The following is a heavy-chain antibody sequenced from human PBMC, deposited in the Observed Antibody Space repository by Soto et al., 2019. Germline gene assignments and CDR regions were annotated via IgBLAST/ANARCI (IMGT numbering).Heavy chain of an antibody. CDR1: GDSVSSYY. D-gene: IGHD3-3*01. Sequence: SETLSLTCTVSGDSVSSYYWTWIRKSPGKGLEWIGYINYSGSTNHNPSLNSRVTISVDTSKNQFSLKLTSMTAADTAVYYCGGGFLEWLHVEYWGQGTPVTVSS. CDR2: INYSGST. CDR3: GGGFLEWLHVEY. V-gene: IGHV4-59*02. J-gene: IGHJ4*02.